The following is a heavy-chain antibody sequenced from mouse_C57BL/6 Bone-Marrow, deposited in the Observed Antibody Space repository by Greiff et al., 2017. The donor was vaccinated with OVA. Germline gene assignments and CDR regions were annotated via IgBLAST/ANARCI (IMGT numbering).Heavy chain of an antibody. J-gene: IGHJ1*03. CDR1: GFSLTSYG. V-gene: IGHV2-3*01. Sequence: VMLVESGPGLVAPSQSLSITCTVSGFSLTSYGVSWVRQPPGKGLEWLGVIWGDGSTNYHSALISRMCISTDNSKRPVFLKLNSLQTDDTATYYCAKFITTVVATPYWYFDVWGTGTTVTVSS. D-gene: IGHD1-1*01. CDR3: AKFITTVVATPYWYFDV. CDR2: IWGDGST.